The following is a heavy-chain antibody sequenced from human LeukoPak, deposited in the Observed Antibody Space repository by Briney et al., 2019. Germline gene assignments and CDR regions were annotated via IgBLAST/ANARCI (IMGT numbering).Heavy chain of an antibody. CDR1: GYTFTSYG. CDR2: MNPNSGNT. V-gene: IGHV1-8*02. CDR3: AIYGRTYYYDSSGQG. J-gene: IGHJ4*02. Sequence: ASVKVSCKASGYTFTSYGISWVRQAPGQGLEWMGWMNPNSGNTGYAQKFQGRVTMTRNTSISTAYMELSSLRSEDTAVYYCAIYGRTYYYDSSGQGWGQGTLVTVSS. D-gene: IGHD3-22*01.